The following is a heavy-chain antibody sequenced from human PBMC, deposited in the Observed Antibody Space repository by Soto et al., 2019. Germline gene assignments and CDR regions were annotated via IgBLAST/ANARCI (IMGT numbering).Heavy chain of an antibody. Sequence: GGSLRLSCAASGLTFSSYAMSWVRQAPGKGLEWVSAISGSGGSTYYADSVKGRFTISRDNSKNTLYLQMNSLRAEDTAVYYCAKSITMIVVPLFDPWGQGTLVTVSS. CDR1: GLTFSSYA. CDR2: ISGSGGST. CDR3: AKSITMIVVPLFDP. D-gene: IGHD3-22*01. V-gene: IGHV3-23*01. J-gene: IGHJ5*02.